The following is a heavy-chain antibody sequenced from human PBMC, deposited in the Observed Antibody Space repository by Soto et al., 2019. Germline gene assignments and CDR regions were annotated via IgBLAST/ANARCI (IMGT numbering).Heavy chain of an antibody. Sequence: DVQLLESGGGLVQPGGSLTLSCAASRFIFSDYAMNWVRQAPGKGLEWVSSIGGGNTDRYYADSVKGRFIISRDNSKNTMYLQMNNLRDDDTAVYYCAKDAVSYNGKWDLFDSWGQGTMVTVSS. D-gene: IGHD1-26*01. V-gene: IGHV3-23*01. J-gene: IGHJ5*01. CDR2: IGGGNTDR. CDR3: AKDAVSYNGKWDLFDS. CDR1: RFIFSDYA.